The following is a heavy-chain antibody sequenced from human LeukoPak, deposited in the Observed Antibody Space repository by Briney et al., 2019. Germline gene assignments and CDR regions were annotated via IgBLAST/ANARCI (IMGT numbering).Heavy chain of an antibody. V-gene: IGHV3-53*01. CDR3: ARVGSYYDMDV. CDR1: GFSISVHD. CDR2: IESGGST. Sequence: GGSLRLSCAASGFSISVHDMNWVRQAPGKGLEWVSVIESGGSTYYADSVKGRFTVSRDNFQSTLYLQMNSLRAEDTAVYYCARVGSYYDMDVWGQGTTVTVSS. D-gene: IGHD3-10*01. J-gene: IGHJ6*02.